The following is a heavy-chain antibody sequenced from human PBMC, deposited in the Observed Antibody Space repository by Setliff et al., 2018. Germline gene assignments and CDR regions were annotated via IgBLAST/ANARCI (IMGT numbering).Heavy chain of an antibody. J-gene: IGHJ4*02. Sequence: LRLSCAASRFTFSNYWMSWVRQAPGKGLEWVANIKEDGSEKYYVDSVKGRFTIFRDNAKNSLYLQMNSLRAEDTAAYYCARDAYGYGGNGDLDYWGQGTLVTVSS. CDR3: ARDAYGYGGNGDLDY. V-gene: IGHV3-7*01. CDR2: IKEDGSEK. CDR1: RFTFSNYW. D-gene: IGHD4-17*01.